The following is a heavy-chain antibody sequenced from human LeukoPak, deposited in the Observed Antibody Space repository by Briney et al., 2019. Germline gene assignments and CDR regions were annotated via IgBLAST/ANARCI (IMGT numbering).Heavy chain of an antibody. D-gene: IGHD6-19*01. CDR3: ARDSLAVAGRGFRY. J-gene: IGHJ4*02. V-gene: IGHV1-8*01. CDR2: MNPNSGNT. CDR1: GYTFTSYD. Sequence: GASVKVSCKASGYTFTSYDINWVRQATGQGLEWMGWMNPNSGNTGYAQKFQGRVTMTRNTSISTAYMELSSLRSEDTAVYYCARDSLAVAGRGFRYWGQGTLVTVSS.